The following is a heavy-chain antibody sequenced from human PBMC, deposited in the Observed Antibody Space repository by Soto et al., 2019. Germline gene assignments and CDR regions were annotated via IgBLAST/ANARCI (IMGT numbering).Heavy chain of an antibody. CDR1: GFSVSTSH. CDR2: ISYDGGNK. CDR3: AKVPRNHGPLYGMDV. Sequence: GGSLRLSCAAAGFSVSTSHISWVRQAPGKGLEWVAAISYDGGNKYYADSVKGRFTISRDISKNTLYLQMDSLRADDTAVYYCAKVPRNHGPLYGMDVWGQGTTVTVSS. J-gene: IGHJ6*02. V-gene: IGHV3-30*18.